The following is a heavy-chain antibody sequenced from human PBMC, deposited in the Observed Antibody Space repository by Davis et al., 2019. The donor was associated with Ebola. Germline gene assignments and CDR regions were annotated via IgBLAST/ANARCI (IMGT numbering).Heavy chain of an antibody. CDR2: ISGDGGST. Sequence: GGSLRLSCAASGFTFDDYAMHWVRQAPGKGLEWVSLISGDGGSTYYADSVKGRFTISRDNAKNSLYLQMNSLRAEDTALYYCAKDAGPIGSSSDYWGQGTLVTVSS. J-gene: IGHJ4*02. D-gene: IGHD6-6*01. CDR3: AKDAGPIGSSSDY. CDR1: GFTFDDYA. V-gene: IGHV3-43*02.